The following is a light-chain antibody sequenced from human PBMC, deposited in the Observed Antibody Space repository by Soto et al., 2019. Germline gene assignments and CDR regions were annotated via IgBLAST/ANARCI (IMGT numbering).Light chain of an antibody. V-gene: IGKV1-5*01. CDR2: DAS. Sequence: DIPMTQSPSTLSASVGDRVTITCRASQSVRSWLAWYQQKPGKAPNLLIYDASSLESGVPSRFSGSGSGTEFTLTISSLQPDDFATYYCQQYNSYSYTFGQGTKLEI. CDR3: QQYNSYSYT. J-gene: IGKJ2*01. CDR1: QSVRSW.